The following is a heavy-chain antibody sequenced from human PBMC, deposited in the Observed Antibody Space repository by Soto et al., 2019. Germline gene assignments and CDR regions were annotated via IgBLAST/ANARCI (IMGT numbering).Heavy chain of an antibody. CDR3: ARYGATTAFDY. CDR1: GYTFTSYG. Sequence: QVQLVQSGAEVKKPGASVKVSCKASGYTFTSYGISWVRQAPGQGLEWMGWISAYNGNTNYAQKLQGRVTMTTETSTRRAYMELRNLRSDDTAVYYCARYGATTAFDYWGQGTLVTVSS. J-gene: IGHJ4*02. CDR2: ISAYNGNT. D-gene: IGHD1-26*01. V-gene: IGHV1-18*01.